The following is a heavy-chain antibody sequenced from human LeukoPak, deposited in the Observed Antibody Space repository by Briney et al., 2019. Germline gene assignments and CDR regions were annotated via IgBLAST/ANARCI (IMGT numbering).Heavy chain of an antibody. V-gene: IGHV3-21*01. CDR2: ITPTSSYI. D-gene: IGHD3-22*01. Sequence: PGGSLRLSCAVSGLTFSSYSFNWVRQAPGKGLEWVSSITPTSSYIYYADSVKGRFTISRDNAKNSLYLQMNSLRAEDTAVYYRARLRRNNDNSGYYYYYDYWGQGTLVTVSS. CDR3: ARLRRNNDNSGYYYYYDY. CDR1: GLTFSSYS. J-gene: IGHJ4*02.